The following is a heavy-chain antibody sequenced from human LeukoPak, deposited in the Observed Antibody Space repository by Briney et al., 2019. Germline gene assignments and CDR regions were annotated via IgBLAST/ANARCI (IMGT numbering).Heavy chain of an antibody. CDR3: ARDQSWNEGFDY. V-gene: IGHV1-8*01. Sequence: ASVKVSCKASGYTFTSYDINWVRQATGQGLEWMGWMNPNSSNTGYAQKLQGRVTMTRNTSISTAYMELSSLRSEDTAVYYCARDQSWNEGFDYWGQGTLVTVSS. J-gene: IGHJ4*02. CDR1: GYTFTSYD. CDR2: MNPNSSNT. D-gene: IGHD1-1*01.